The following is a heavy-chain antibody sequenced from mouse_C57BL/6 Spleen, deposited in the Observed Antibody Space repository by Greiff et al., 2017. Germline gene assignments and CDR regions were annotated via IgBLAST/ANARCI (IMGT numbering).Heavy chain of an antibody. J-gene: IGHJ2*01. Sequence: EVKLMESGPGLVKPSQSLSLTCSVTGYSITSGYYWNWIRQFPGNKLEWMGYISYDGSNNYNPSLKNRISIARDTSKNQFFLKLNSVTTEDTATYYCAREDYDSYYFDYWGQGTTLTVSS. CDR2: ISYDGSN. V-gene: IGHV3-6*01. D-gene: IGHD2-4*01. CDR1: GYSITSGYY. CDR3: AREDYDSYYFDY.